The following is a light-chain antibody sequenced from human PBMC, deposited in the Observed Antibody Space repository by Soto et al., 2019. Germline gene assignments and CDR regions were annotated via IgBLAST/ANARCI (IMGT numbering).Light chain of an antibody. CDR2: SNH. CDR3: ATWDDSLNGVV. Sequence: QSVLTQPPSASGTPGQRVTISCSGSGSNIGSNTVNWYQQLPGTAPKLLIYSNHHRPSGVPDRLSGSKSGTSASLAISGLQSEDEADYYCATWDDSLNGVVFGGGTQLTVL. V-gene: IGLV1-44*01. CDR1: GSNIGSNT. J-gene: IGLJ2*01.